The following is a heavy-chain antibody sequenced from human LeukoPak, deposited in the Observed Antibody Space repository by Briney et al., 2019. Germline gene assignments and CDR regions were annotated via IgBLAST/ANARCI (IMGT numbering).Heavy chain of an antibody. CDR3: AKRDTMIRGLDY. CDR1: GFTFSGYG. CDR2: MSGSGAST. V-gene: IGHV3-23*01. Sequence: PGGSLRLSCAAAGFTFSGYGVSWVRQAPGKGLEWVSTMSGSGASTYYADSVKGRFTLSRDNSQNTLYLQMNSLRAEDTAVYYCAKRDTMIRGLDYWGQGTLVTVTS. D-gene: IGHD3-10*01. J-gene: IGHJ4*02.